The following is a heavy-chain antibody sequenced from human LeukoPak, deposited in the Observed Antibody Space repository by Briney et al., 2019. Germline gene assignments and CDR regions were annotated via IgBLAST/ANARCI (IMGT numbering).Heavy chain of an antibody. V-gene: IGHV4-31*03. J-gene: IGHJ4*02. CDR3: ARFVGGSGYPIDY. CDR1: GGSISSGGYY. Sequence: SQTLSLTCTVSGGSISSGGYYWSWIRQHPGKGLEWIGYIYYSGSTYYSPSLKSRVTISVDTSKNQFSLKLSSVTAADTAVYYCARFVGGSGYPIDYWGQGTLVTVSS. D-gene: IGHD3-22*01. CDR2: IYYSGST.